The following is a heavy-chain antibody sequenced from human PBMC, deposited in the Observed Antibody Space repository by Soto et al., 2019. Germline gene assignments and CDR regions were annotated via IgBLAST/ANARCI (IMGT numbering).Heavy chain of an antibody. V-gene: IGHV4-39*07. CDR1: GGSISNGYYY. CDR2: IYYSGST. J-gene: IGHJ6*02. CDR3: ARDLWGYCGTDCYPLDV. Sequence: PSETLSLTCTVSGGSISNGYYYWGWIRQPPGKGLEWIGSIYYSGSTYYNPSLKSRVTISVDTSKNQFSLKLSSVTAADTAVYYCARDLWGYCGTDCYPLDVWGQGTTVTVSS. D-gene: IGHD2-21*02.